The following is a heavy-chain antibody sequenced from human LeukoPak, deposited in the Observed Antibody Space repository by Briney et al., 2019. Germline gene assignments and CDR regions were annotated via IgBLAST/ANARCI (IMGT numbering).Heavy chain of an antibody. V-gene: IGHV3-7*01. D-gene: IGHD3-22*01. CDR3: ARDRGLYDSSGYYYLDY. CDR1: GFTFSSYW. Sequence: PGGSLRLSCAASGFTFSSYWMSWVRQAPGKGLEWVANIKQDGSEKYYVDSVKGRFTISRDNAKNSLYLQMNSLRAEDTAVYYCARDRGLYDSSGYYYLDYWGQGTLVTVSS. J-gene: IGHJ4*02. CDR2: IKQDGSEK.